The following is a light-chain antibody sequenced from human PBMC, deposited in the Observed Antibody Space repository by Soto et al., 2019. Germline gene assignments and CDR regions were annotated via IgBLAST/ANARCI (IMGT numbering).Light chain of an antibody. J-gene: IGLJ3*02. Sequence: QAVVTQEPSLTVSPGGTVTLTCASSAGAVTSNQWPYWFQQKPGQATRTLIYDTTSTHPCTPARFSGSLLGGKAALTLSGAQADDEADYCCLVDYGSLVVFGGGTKLTVL. V-gene: IGLV7-46*01. CDR1: AGAVTSNQW. CDR2: DTT. CDR3: LVDYGSLVV.